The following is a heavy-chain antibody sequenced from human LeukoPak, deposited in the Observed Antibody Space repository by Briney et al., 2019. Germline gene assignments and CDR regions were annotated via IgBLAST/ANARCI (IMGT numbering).Heavy chain of an antibody. Sequence: TGGSLRLSCTASGFTFSNYAMSWVRQAPGKGLEWISAITGGGDDTYHADSVKGRLTISRDNSKNTLYLQMNSLRVEDTAVYYCAKGSRSSRPYYFDYWGQGALVTVSS. V-gene: IGHV3-23*01. D-gene: IGHD6-6*01. CDR3: AKGSRSSRPYYFDY. CDR2: ITGGGDDT. CDR1: GFTFSNYA. J-gene: IGHJ4*02.